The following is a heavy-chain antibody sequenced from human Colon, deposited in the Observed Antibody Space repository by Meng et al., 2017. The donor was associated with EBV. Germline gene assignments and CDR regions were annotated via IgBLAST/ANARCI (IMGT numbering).Heavy chain of an antibody. CDR2: IYYSGST. CDR3: ARHFINWFDP. CDR1: GGTMGGYY. Sequence: HVRRQGSRRGLGKLSEAVALTRTVSGGTMGGYYWSWHRQPPGKGLECIGYIYYSGSTNYNPSLKSRVTISVDTSKNQFSLKLSSVTAADTAVYYCARHFINWFDPWGQGTLVTVSS. J-gene: IGHJ5*02. V-gene: IGHV4-59*08.